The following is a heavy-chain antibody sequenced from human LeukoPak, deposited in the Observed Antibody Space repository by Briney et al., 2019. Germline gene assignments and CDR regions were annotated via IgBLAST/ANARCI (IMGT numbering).Heavy chain of an antibody. CDR3: ARGGRGDYDFWSGYYDY. D-gene: IGHD3-3*01. V-gene: IGHV4-59*01. J-gene: IGHJ4*02. Sequence: SETLSLTCTVSGGSISSYYWSWIRRPPGKGLEWIGYIYYSGSTNYNPSLKSRVTISVDTSKNQFSLKLSSVTAADTAVYYCARGGRGDYDFWSGYYDYWGQGTLVTVSS. CDR1: GGSISSYY. CDR2: IYYSGST.